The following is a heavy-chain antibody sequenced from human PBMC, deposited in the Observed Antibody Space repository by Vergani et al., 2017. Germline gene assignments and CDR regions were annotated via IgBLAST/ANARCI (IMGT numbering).Heavy chain of an antibody. V-gene: IGHV1-69*15. CDR3: AREPSIAARPLDY. J-gene: IGHJ4*02. Sequence: QVQLVQSGAEVKKRGSSVKVSCKASGGTFSRYTISWVRQAPGQGLEWMGRIIPIFGTANYAQNFQGRVTITADESTSAAYMELSSLRSEDTAVYYCAREPSIAARPLDYWGQGTLVTVSS. CDR1: GGTFSRYT. D-gene: IGHD6-6*01. CDR2: IIPIFGTA.